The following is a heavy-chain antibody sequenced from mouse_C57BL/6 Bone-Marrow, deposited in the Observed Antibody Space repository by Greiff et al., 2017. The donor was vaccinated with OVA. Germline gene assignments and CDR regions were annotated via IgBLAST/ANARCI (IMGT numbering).Heavy chain of an antibody. J-gene: IGHJ3*01. D-gene: IGHD2-3*01. Sequence: EVKLVESGGDLVKPGGSLKLSCAASGFTFSSYGMSWVRQTPDKRLEWVATISSGGSYTYYPASVKGRFTISRDNAKNTLYLQMSSLKSEDTAMYYCARHPDGYCKFFWFAYWGQGTLVTVSA. V-gene: IGHV5-6*01. CDR3: ARHPDGYCKFFWFAY. CDR2: ISSGGSYT. CDR1: GFTFSSYG.